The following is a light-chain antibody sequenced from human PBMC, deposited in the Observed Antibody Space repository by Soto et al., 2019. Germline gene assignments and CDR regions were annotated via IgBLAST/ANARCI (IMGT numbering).Light chain of an antibody. CDR1: QSISSY. CDR2: AAS. Sequence: DIQMTQSPSSLSASVGDRVTITCRASQSISSYLNWYQQKPGKAPKLLIYAASSLQSGVPSRFSGSESGTESNLSTSRLHPEDFSNYDGEQRYSTWQAFLRGTRLEIK. CDR3: EQRYSTWQA. V-gene: IGKV1-39*01. J-gene: IGKJ2*01.